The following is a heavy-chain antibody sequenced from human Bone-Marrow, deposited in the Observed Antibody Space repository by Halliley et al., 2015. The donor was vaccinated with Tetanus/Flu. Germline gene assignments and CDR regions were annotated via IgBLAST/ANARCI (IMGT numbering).Heavy chain of an antibody. Sequence: TYISYDGKKKYYADSVKGRFTVSRDNSQNTLALEIDNLRPEDTAIYYCTKLGFESSGSTRVVDYWGQGTLVTVSS. CDR3: TKLGFESSGSTRVVDY. J-gene: IGHJ4*02. V-gene: IGHV3-30*18. D-gene: IGHD3-22*01. CDR2: ISYDGKKK.